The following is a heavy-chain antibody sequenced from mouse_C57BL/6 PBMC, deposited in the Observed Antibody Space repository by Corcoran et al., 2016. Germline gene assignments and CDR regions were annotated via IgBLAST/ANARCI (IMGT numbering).Heavy chain of an antibody. Sequence: QVQLQQSGPELVKPGASVKISCKASGYSFTSYYIHWVKQRPGPGLEWIGWIYPGSGNTKYNEKFTGKATLTADTSSSTAYMQLSSLTSEYSAVYYCARGNYYGSSYRYVDVWGTGTTVTVSS. CDR2: IYPGSGNT. CDR1: GYSFTSYY. J-gene: IGHJ1*03. CDR3: ARGNYYGSSYRYVDV. V-gene: IGHV1-66*01. D-gene: IGHD1-1*01.